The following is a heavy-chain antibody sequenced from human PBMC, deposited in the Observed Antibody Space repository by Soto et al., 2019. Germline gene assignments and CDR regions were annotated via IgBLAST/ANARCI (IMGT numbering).Heavy chain of an antibody. D-gene: IGHD2-8*01. CDR2: ISGSGGHT. V-gene: IGHV3-23*01. CDR3: AKIEMGWFAH. Sequence: GGSLRLSCTGSGFNFFSYAMSWVRQAPGKGLEWVSTISGSGGHTYYADSVKGRFVVSRDNDKSTVYLHMSSLTGEDTAVYFCAKIEMGWFAHWGQGTQVTVSS. J-gene: IGHJ5*02. CDR1: GFNFFSYA.